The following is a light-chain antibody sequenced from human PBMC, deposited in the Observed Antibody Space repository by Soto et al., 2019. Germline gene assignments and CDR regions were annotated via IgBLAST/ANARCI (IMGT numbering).Light chain of an antibody. CDR1: NIAGKS. CDR3: QVWDISSDQYL. V-gene: IGLV3-21*02. CDR2: DDS. Sequence: SYELTQPPSVSVAPGQTARITCGGNNIAGKSVHWYQQRPGQAPVLVLYDDSNRPSGIPERFSGSNSGSTATLTISSVEAGDEADYFCQVWDISSDQYLFGTGTKVTVL. J-gene: IGLJ1*01.